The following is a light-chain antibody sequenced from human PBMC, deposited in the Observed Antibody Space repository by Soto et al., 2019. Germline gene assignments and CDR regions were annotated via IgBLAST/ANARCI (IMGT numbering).Light chain of an antibody. CDR2: GAS. Sequence: EIVLTQSPATLSLSPGERAALCCRASQSVSNYLAWYQQKPGQAPRLLIYGASTRATGIPARFSGSGSGTEFTLTISSLQSEDFAVYYCQQNNNWPYTFGQGTKVDIK. CDR1: QSVSNY. V-gene: IGKV3-15*01. J-gene: IGKJ2*01. CDR3: QQNNNWPYT.